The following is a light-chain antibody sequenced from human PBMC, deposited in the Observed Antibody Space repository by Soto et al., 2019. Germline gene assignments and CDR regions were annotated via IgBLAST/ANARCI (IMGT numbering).Light chain of an antibody. CDR3: VIWDDSLCGYV. J-gene: IGLJ1*01. CDR1: RSNIGSNY. Sequence: QSVLTQPPSASGTPGQRVTISCSGSRSNIGSNYVYWYQQLPGTAPKLLIYRNTERPSGVPDRFSGSNSGTSASLAICGLRCEDEADCYCVIWDDSLCGYVFGIGTKVTVL. V-gene: IGLV1-47*01. CDR2: RNT.